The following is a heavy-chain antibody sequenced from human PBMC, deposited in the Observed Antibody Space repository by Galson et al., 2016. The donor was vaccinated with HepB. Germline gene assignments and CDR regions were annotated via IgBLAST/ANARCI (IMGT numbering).Heavy chain of an antibody. D-gene: IGHD2-15*01. J-gene: IGHJ5*01. Sequence: TLSLTCAVYGESLSGNYWSWIRQPPGKGLEWIGEINHTGSTKYSPSLSSRVTISVDTSKSQLSLKLSSVTAADTAAYYCARGPIVARMRWFDSWGQGSLVTVSS. V-gene: IGHV4-34*01. CDR1: GESLSGNY. CDR2: INHTGST. CDR3: ARGPIVARMRWFDS.